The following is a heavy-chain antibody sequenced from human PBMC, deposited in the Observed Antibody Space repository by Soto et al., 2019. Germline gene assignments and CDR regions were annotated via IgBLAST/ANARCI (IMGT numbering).Heavy chain of an antibody. CDR2: ISSSSSYI. Sequence: GGSLRLSCAASGFTCSSYSMNWVRQATGKGLEWVSSISSSSSYIYYADSVKGRFTISRDNAKNSLYLQMNSLRAEDTAVYYCARDLTTVHWYFDLWGRGTLVTVSS. CDR3: ARDLTTVHWYFDL. J-gene: IGHJ2*01. V-gene: IGHV3-21*01. CDR1: GFTCSSYS. D-gene: IGHD4-17*01.